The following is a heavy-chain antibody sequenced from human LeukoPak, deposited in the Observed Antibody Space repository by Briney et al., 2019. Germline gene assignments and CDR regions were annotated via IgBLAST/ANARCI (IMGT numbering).Heavy chain of an antibody. Sequence: GGSLRLSCAASGFTFSSYAMSWVRQAPGKGLEWVSAISGSGGSTYYADSVKGRFTISRDNSKNTLYLQMNSLRAEDMAVYYCAKNPSSGWYYFDYWGQGTLVTVSS. CDR3: AKNPSSGWYYFDY. V-gene: IGHV3-23*01. CDR1: GFTFSSYA. CDR2: ISGSGGST. D-gene: IGHD6-19*01. J-gene: IGHJ4*02.